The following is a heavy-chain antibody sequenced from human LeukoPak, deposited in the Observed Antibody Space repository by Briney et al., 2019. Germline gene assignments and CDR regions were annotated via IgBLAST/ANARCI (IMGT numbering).Heavy chain of an antibody. CDR2: INSDGSST. J-gene: IGHJ4*02. D-gene: IGHD2-2*01. CDR1: GFTFSGYW. CDR3: VRPNDLVVPAAMTRSEFDY. V-gene: IGHV3-74*01. Sequence: GGSLRLSCAASGFTFSGYWMHWVRQAPGKGLVWVSRINSDGSSTSYADSVKGRFTISRDNAKNTLYLQMNSLRAEDTAVYYWVRPNDLVVPAAMTRSEFDYWGQGTLVTVSS.